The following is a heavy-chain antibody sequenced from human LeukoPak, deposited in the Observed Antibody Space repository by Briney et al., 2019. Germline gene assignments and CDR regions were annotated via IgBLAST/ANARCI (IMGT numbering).Heavy chain of an antibody. D-gene: IGHD6-19*01. J-gene: IGHJ4*02. CDR3: ATWAGTKYSRGWHPPLDF. CDR1: GGSISSSSYY. CDR2: IYYSGST. Sequence: SSETLSLTCTVSGGSISSSSYYWGWIRQSPGKGLEWIGSIYYSGSTYYNPSLKSRVTISVDTSKNQFSLKLSSVTAADTAVYYCATWAGTKYSRGWHPPLDFWGQGTLVTVSS. V-gene: IGHV4-39*07.